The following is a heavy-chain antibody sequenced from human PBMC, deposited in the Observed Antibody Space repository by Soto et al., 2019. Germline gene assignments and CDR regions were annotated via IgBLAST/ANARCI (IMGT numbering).Heavy chain of an antibody. J-gene: IGHJ5*02. CDR1: GFTVSSNY. CDR3: ASNGDSSDYRGWFDP. CDR2: IYSGGTT. D-gene: IGHD3-22*01. V-gene: IGHV3-66*01. Sequence: EVQLVESGGGLVQPGGSLRLSCAASGFTVSSNYMSWVRQAPGKGLEWVSVIYSGGTTYYTDSVKGRFTISRDNSKNTLYLQRNSRRAEDTAVYYCASNGDSSDYRGWFDPWGQGTLVTVSS.